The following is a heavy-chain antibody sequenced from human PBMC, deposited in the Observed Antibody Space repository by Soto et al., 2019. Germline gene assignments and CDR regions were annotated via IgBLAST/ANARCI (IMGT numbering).Heavy chain of an antibody. Sequence: GASVKVSCKVPGYTLTELSMHWVRQAPGKGLEWMGGFDPEHGETIFAQKFQGRVTMTEDTSTDTAYMELSSLRSEDTAVYYCATRGSVRKSGTFDVWGQGTMVTVSS. CDR3: ATRGSVRKSGTFDV. CDR1: GYTLTELS. D-gene: IGHD3-16*01. V-gene: IGHV1-24*01. CDR2: FDPEHGET. J-gene: IGHJ3*01.